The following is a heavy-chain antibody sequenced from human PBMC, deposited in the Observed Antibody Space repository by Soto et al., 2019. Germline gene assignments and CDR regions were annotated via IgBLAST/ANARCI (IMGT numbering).Heavy chain of an antibody. Sequence: QLQLQESGSGLVKPSQTLSLTCAVSGGSISSGDYSWNWIRQPPGKGLEWIGYIYSGGSTYYTPSLQSRVTMSVDRTRNQFSLKLNSVTAADTAVYYCARVRREYDNSGPVDYWGQGTLVTVSS. CDR3: ARVRREYDNSGPVDY. V-gene: IGHV4-30-2*01. CDR1: GGSISSGDYS. J-gene: IGHJ4*02. D-gene: IGHD3-22*01. CDR2: IYSGGST.